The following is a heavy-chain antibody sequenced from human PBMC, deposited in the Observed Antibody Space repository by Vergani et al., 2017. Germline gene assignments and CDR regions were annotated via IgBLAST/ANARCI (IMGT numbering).Heavy chain of an antibody. CDR3: AKTPGAVAGTAWNYFDY. Sequence: VQLVESGGGLVQPGGSLRLSCSASGFTFSSYAMHWVRQAPGKGLEYVSAISSNGGSTYYADSVKGRFTISRDNSKNTLYLQMNSLRAEDTAVYYCAKTPGAVAGTAWNYFDYWGQGTLVTVSS. CDR2: ISSNGGST. D-gene: IGHD6-19*01. J-gene: IGHJ4*02. V-gene: IGHV3-64*04. CDR1: GFTFSSYA.